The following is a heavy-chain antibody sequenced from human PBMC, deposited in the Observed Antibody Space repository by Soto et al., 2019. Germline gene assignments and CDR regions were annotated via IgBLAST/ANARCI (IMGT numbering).Heavy chain of an antibody. V-gene: IGHV3-23*01. CDR3: ARDERIAVAGTDT. CDR1: GFTFSNYA. Sequence: VQLLESGGGLVQPGGSLRLSCAASGFTFSNYAMTWVRQAAGKGLEWVSSISGPGGSTYYADSVQGRFTVSRDNSKNTLFLKMNSLRGEDTALYYCARDERIAVAGTDTWGQGILVTVTS. D-gene: IGHD6-19*01. CDR2: ISGPGGST. J-gene: IGHJ5*02.